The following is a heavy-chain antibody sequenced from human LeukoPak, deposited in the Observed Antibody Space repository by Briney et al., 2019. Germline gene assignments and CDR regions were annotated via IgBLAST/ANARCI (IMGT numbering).Heavy chain of an antibody. D-gene: IGHD3-10*01. V-gene: IGHV3-30*02. J-gene: IGHJ4*02. CDR1: GFTFSSYG. CDR3: AKENSGSYYIFLDY. CDR2: IRYDGSNK. Sequence: PGGSLRLSCAASGFTFSSYGMHWVRQAPGKGLEWVAFIRYDGSNKYYADSVKGRFTISRDNSKNTLYLQMNSLRAEDTAVYYCAKENSGSYYIFLDYWGQGTLVTVSS.